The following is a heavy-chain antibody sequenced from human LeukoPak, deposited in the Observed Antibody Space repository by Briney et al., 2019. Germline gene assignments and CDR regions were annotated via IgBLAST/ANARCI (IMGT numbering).Heavy chain of an antibody. CDR2: ISSSSSYI. CDR1: GFTFSSYS. Sequence: GGSPRLSCAASGFTFSSYSMNWVRQAPGKGLEWVSSISSSSSYIYYADSVKGRFTISRDNAKNSLYLQMNSLRAEDTAVYYCARDLSSGSYTASDYWGQGTLVTVSS. J-gene: IGHJ4*02. V-gene: IGHV3-21*01. CDR3: ARDLSSGSYTASDY. D-gene: IGHD1-26*01.